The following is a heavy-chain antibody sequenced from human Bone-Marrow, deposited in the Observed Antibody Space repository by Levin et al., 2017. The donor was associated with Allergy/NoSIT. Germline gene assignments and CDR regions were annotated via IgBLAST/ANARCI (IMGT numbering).Heavy chain of an antibody. D-gene: IGHD3-10*01. Sequence: GGSLRLSCEASGFTFSTYAMTWVRQAPGKGLEWVSVISERGDFTYYAESVKGRFTVSRDNSRNTLWLQMNRLTAEDTAMYYCTRTPAVLLWFGEKDYWGQGTLVTVSS. V-gene: IGHV3-23*01. CDR1: GFTFSTYA. CDR3: TRTPAVLLWFGEKDY. J-gene: IGHJ4*02. CDR2: ISERGDFT.